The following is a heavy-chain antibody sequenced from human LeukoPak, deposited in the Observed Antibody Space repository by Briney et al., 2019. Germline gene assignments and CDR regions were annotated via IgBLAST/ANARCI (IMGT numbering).Heavy chain of an antibody. Sequence: GGSLRLSCVVSEFTVSRIDMSWVRQAPGKGLEWVAVVSSDGSNKYYADSVKGRFTISRDTSKNMVYLQMKSLGAEDTAVYYCARGYSSSWLGYFDYWGHGTLVTVSS. CDR1: EFTVSRID. CDR3: ARGYSSSWLGYFDY. V-gene: IGHV3-30*03. J-gene: IGHJ4*01. CDR2: VSSDGSNK. D-gene: IGHD6-13*01.